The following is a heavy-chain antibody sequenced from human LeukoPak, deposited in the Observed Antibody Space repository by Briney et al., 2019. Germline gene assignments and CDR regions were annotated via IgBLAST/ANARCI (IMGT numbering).Heavy chain of an antibody. J-gene: IGHJ4*02. V-gene: IGHV3-33*08. Sequence: GGSLRLSCAASGFTFSSYAMHWVRQAPGKGLEWVAVIWYDGSNKYYADSVKGRFTISRDNSKNTLYLQMNSLRAEDTAVYYCARDPPDYGDYYFDYWGQGTLVTVSS. D-gene: IGHD4-17*01. CDR2: IWYDGSNK. CDR1: GFTFSSYA. CDR3: ARDPPDYGDYYFDY.